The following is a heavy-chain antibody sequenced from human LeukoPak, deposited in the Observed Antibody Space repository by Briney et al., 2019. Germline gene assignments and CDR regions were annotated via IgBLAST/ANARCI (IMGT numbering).Heavy chain of an antibody. J-gene: IGHJ4*02. V-gene: IGHV3-74*01. CDR1: GFTFSSFW. CDR2: IKPDGSST. Sequence: GGSLRLSCAASGFTFSSFWMYWARQAPGKGLVWVSRIKPDGSSTSYADSVKGRFTISRDNAKNTLYLQMNSLRAEDTAVYYCTTLYGGSVDYWGQGTLVTVSS. CDR3: TTLYGGSVDY. D-gene: IGHD5-12*01.